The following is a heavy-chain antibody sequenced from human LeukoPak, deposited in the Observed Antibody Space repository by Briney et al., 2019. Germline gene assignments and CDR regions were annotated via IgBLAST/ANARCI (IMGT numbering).Heavy chain of an antibody. CDR2: ISYDGSNK. CDR3: ARVRDSSGYYVTEAFDY. CDR1: GFTFSSYA. V-gene: IGHV3-30*04. D-gene: IGHD3-22*01. Sequence: GGSLRLSCAASGFTFSSYAMHWVRQAPGKGLEWVAVISYDGSNKYYADSVKGRFTISRDNSKNTLYPQMNSLRAEDTAVYYCARVRDSSGYYVTEAFDYWGQGTLVTVSS. J-gene: IGHJ4*02.